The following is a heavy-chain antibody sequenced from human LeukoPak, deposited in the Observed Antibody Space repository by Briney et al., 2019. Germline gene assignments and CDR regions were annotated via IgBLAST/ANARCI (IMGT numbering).Heavy chain of an antibody. V-gene: IGHV3-7*01. D-gene: IGHD3-9*01. CDR1: GFMFNDYW. J-gene: IGHJ4*02. CDR2: INEDGSET. Sequence: GGSLRLSCGASGFMFNDYWMSWVRQAPGKGLEWVANINEDGSETGYVDSAKGRFSISRDNAKNSVYLQMDSLRGDDAGVYYCARRNSFWFFEYWGQGALVTVSS. CDR3: ARRNSFWFFEY.